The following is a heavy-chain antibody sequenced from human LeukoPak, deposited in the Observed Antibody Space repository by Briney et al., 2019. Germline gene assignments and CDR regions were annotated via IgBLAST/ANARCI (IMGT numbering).Heavy chain of an antibody. D-gene: IGHD3-22*01. CDR2: IYYSGST. V-gene: IGHV4-59*01. CDR3: ARGALGYYYDSSGHPHYFDY. J-gene: IGHJ4*02. CDR1: GGSISSYY. Sequence: SETLSLTCTVSGGSISSYYWSWIRQPPGKGLEWIGYIYYSGSTNYNPSLKSRVTISVDTSKNQFSLKLSSVTAADTAVYYCARGALGYYYDSSGHPHYFDYWGQGTLVTVSS.